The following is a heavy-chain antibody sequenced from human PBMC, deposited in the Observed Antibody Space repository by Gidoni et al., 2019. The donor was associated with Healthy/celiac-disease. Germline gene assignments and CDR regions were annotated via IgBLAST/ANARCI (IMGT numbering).Heavy chain of an antibody. CDR2: INHSGST. D-gene: IGHD1-26*01. J-gene: IGHJ6*02. CDR3: ARQSRGGRYYYYGMDV. V-gene: IGHV4-34*01. CDR1: GGSFSGYY. Sequence: QVQLQQWGAGLLKPSETLSLTCAVYGGSFSGYYWSWIRQPPGKGLEWIGEINHSGSTNYNPSLKSRVTISVDTSKNQFSLKLSSVTAADTAVYYCARQSRGGRYYYYGMDVWGQGTTVTVSS.